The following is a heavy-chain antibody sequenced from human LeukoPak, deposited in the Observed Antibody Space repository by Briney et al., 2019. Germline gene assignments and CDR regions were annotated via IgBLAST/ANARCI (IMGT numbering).Heavy chain of an antibody. CDR1: GGSISSSSYY. D-gene: IGHD6-19*01. CDR3: AARGDSSGLDY. J-gene: IGHJ4*02. V-gene: IGHV4-39*07. CDR2: IYYSGST. Sequence: PSETLSLTCTVSGGSISSSSYYWGWIRQPPGKGLEWIGSIYYSGSTYYNPSLKSRVTISVDTSKNQFSLKLSSVTAADTAVYYCAARGDSSGLDYWGQGTLVTVSS.